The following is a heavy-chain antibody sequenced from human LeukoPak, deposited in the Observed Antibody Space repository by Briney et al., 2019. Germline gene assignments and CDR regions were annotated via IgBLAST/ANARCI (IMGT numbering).Heavy chain of an antibody. V-gene: IGHV4-59*01. CDR2: IYYSGST. CDR1: GGPINYYY. J-gene: IGHJ4*02. D-gene: IGHD1-26*01. CDR3: ARAYRYSGSYLPD. Sequence: SETPSLNCTVSGGPINYYYWKWIRQPPGKGLELIGYIYYSGSTNYNPSLKSRVTISIDTSKNQFSLNLSSVTAADTAVYYCARAYRYSGSYLPDWGQGTLVTVSS.